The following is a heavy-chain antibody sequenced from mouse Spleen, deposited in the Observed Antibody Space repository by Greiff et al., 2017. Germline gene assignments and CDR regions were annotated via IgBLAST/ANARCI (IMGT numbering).Heavy chain of an antibody. J-gene: IGHJ2*01. CDR3: ARWGTTEVTKGTYFDY. V-gene: IGHV1-26*01. Sequence: VQLQQTGTELVEPGASVKISCKASGYTFNDYYMNWVKQSHGKSLEWIGNINPNNGGTSYNQKFKGKATLTLDKSSTTAYMELRSLTSEDSAVYYCARWGTTEVTKGTYFDYWGQGTTLTVSS. CDR2: INPNNGGT. D-gene: IGHD1-1*01. CDR1: GYTFNDYY.